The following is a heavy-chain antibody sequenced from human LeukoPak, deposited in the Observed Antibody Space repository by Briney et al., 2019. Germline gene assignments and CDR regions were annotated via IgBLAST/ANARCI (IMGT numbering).Heavy chain of an antibody. CDR3: AREVGVVAHQGGWFDP. CDR2: INPNSGGT. J-gene: IGHJ5*02. Sequence: ASVKVSCKAAGYTFTGYYMHWVRQAPGQGLEWMGRINPNSGGTNYAQKFQGRVTMTRDTSISTAYVELTRLRSDDTAVYYCAREVGVVAHQGGWFDPWGQGTLVTVSS. V-gene: IGHV1-2*06. D-gene: IGHD2-2*01. CDR1: GYTFTGYY.